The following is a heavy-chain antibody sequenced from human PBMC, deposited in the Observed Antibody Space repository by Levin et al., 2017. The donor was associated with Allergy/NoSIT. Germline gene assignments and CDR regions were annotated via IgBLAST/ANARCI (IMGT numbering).Heavy chain of an antibody. J-gene: IGHJ4*02. CDR3: ARWYYNGWFSFDH. Sequence: SQTLSLTCTVSGGSISSHYWSWIRQPPGKGLEWIGYIYYSGSTNYNPSLKSRVTISVDTSKNQFSLKLTSVTAADTAVYYCARWYYNGWFSFDHWGQGTLVTVSS. V-gene: IGHV4-59*08. CDR1: GGSISSHY. D-gene: IGHD6-19*01. CDR2: IYYSGST.